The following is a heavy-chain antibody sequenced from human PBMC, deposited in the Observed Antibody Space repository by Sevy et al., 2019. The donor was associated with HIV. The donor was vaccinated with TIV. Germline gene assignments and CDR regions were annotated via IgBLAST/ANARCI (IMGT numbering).Heavy chain of an antibody. J-gene: IGHJ6*02. CDR1: GFTFSSYD. CDR3: ARDSFTSKNYYGMDV. CDR2: IGTAGDT. V-gene: IGHV3-13*01. D-gene: IGHD3-10*01. Sequence: GGSLRLSCAASGFTFSSYDMHWVRQPTGKGLEWVSAIGTAGDTYYPGSVKGRFTISRENVKNSLYLQMDSLRAGDTAVYYCARDSFTSKNYYGMDVWGQGTTVTVSS.